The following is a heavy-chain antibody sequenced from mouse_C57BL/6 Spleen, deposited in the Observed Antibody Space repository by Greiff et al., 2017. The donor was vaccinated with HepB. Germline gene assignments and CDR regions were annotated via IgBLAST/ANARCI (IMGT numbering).Heavy chain of an antibody. V-gene: IGHV14-4*01. D-gene: IGHD1-1*01. J-gene: IGHJ4*01. CDR2: IDPENGDT. CDR3: TAYYYGSSPYAMDY. CDR1: GFNIKDDY. Sequence: EVQLQQSGAELVRPGASVKLSCTASGFNIKDDYMHWVKQRPEQGLEWIGWIDPENGDTEYASKFQGKATITADTSSNTAYLQLSGLTSEDTAVYYCTAYYYGSSPYAMDYWGQGTSVTVSS.